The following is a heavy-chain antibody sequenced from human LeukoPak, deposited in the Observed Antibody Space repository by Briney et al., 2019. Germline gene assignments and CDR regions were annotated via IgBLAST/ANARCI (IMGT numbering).Heavy chain of an antibody. CDR2: ISSSGSAI. V-gene: IGHV3-11*04. D-gene: IGHD3-22*01. CDR1: GFTFSDYY. CDR3: ARDQFQADSRGYVSHSFDY. J-gene: IGHJ4*02. Sequence: GSLRLSCAASGFTFSDYYMSWIRQAPGKGLEWVSYISSSGSAIYYGDSVKGRFTISRDNAKNSLYLQMNSLRAEDTAVYYCARDQFQADSRGYVSHSFDYWGQGTLVTVSS.